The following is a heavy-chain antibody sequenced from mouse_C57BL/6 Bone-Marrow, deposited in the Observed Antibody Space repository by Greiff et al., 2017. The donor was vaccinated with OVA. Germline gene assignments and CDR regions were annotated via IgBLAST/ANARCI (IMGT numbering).Heavy chain of an antibody. CDR2: ISSGGDYI. V-gene: IGHV5-9-1*02. J-gene: IGHJ3*01. Sequence: EVKLVESGEGLVKPGGFLKLSCAASGFTFSSYAMSWVRQTPEKRLEWVAYISSGGDYIYYADTVKGRFTISRDNARNTLYLQMSSLKSEDTAMYYCTRLDSSGYWFAYWGQGTLVTVSA. D-gene: IGHD3-2*02. CDR1: GFTFSSYA. CDR3: TRLDSSGYWFAY.